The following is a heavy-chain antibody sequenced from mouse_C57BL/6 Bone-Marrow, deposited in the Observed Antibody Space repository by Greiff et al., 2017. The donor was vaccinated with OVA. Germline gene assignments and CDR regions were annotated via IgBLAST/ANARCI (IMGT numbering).Heavy chain of an antibody. D-gene: IGHD1-1*01. CDR1: GYTFTSYW. V-gene: IGHV1-59*01. CDR2: IDPSDSYT. Sequence: VQLQQPGAELVRPGTSVKLSCKASGYTFTSYWMHWVKQRPGQGLEWIGVIDPSDSYTNYNQKFKGKATLTVDTSSSTAYMQLSSLTSEDSAVYYCARHYGSSYVGYFDYWAKAPLSQSPQ. J-gene: IGHJ2*01. CDR3: ARHYGSSYVGYFDY.